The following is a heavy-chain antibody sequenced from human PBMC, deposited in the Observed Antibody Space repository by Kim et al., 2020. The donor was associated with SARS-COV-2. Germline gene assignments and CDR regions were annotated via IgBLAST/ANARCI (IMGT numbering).Heavy chain of an antibody. V-gene: IGHV3-21*01. D-gene: IGHD4-4*01. Sequence: GGSLRLSCAASGFTFSSYSMNWVRQAPGKGLEWVSSISSSSSYIYYADSMKGRFTISRDNAKNSLYLQMNSLRAEDTAVYYCAREVDYSNSRSDYFDYWGQGTLVTVSS. J-gene: IGHJ4*02. CDR3: AREVDYSNSRSDYFDY. CDR1: GFTFSSYS. CDR2: ISSSSSYI.